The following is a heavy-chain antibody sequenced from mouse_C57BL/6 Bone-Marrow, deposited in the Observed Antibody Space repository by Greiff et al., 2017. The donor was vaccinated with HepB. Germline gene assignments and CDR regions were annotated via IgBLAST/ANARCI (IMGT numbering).Heavy chain of an antibody. D-gene: IGHD1-1*01. Sequence: EVQLQESGGDLVKPGGSLKLSCAASGFTFSSYGMSWVRQTPDKRLEWVATISSGGSYTYYPDSVKGRFTISRDNAKNTLYLQMSSLKSEDTAMYYCARLGAHYYGSSFDYWGQGTTLTVSS. CDR1: GFTFSSYG. CDR3: ARLGAHYYGSSFDY. CDR2: ISSGGSYT. J-gene: IGHJ2*01. V-gene: IGHV5-6*01.